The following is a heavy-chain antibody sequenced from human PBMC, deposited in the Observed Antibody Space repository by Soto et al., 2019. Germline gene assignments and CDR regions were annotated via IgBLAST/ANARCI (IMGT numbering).Heavy chain of an antibody. Sequence: QVQLVQSGAEEKKPGASVKVSCKASGYTLTSYGIQWVRQAPGQRLEWMGWINAGNGNTKYSQKFQGRVTITRDTSASTAYMELSSLRSEDTAVYYCARADGPGFVGPWGQGTLVTVSS. CDR3: ARADGPGFVGP. CDR1: GYTLTSYG. D-gene: IGHD2-2*01. CDR2: INAGNGNT. J-gene: IGHJ5*02. V-gene: IGHV1-3*05.